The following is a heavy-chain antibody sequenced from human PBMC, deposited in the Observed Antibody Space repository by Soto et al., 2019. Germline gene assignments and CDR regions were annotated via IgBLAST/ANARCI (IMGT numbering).Heavy chain of an antibody. CDR2: IYSGGST. CDR1: GFTVSSNY. CDR3: ARQGPYYGGHGKNGKYYFDY. J-gene: IGHJ4*02. V-gene: IGHV3-53*02. D-gene: IGHD4-17*01. Sequence: EVQLVETGGGLIQPGGSLRLSCAASGFTVSSNYMSWVRQAPGKGLEWVSVIYSGGSTYYADSVKGRFTISRDNSKNTLYLQMNSLRAEDTAVYYCARQGPYYGGHGKNGKYYFDYWGQGTLVTVSS.